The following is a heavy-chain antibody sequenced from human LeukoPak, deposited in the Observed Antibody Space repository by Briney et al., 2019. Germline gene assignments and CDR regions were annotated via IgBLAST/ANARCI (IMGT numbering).Heavy chain of an antibody. Sequence: GGSLRLSCAASGFTFSDYYMSWIRQAPGKGLEWVSYISSSSSYTNYADSVKGRFTISRDNAKNSLYLQMNSLRAEDTAVYYCARAGAGSSWFPDAFDIWGQGTMVTVSS. V-gene: IGHV3-11*06. D-gene: IGHD6-13*01. CDR3: ARAGAGSSWFPDAFDI. CDR1: GFTFSDYY. J-gene: IGHJ3*02. CDR2: ISSSSSYT.